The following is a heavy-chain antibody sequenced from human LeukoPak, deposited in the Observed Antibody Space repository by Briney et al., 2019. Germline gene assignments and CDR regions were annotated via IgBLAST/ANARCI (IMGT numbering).Heavy chain of an antibody. CDR2: VSYDGNNK. D-gene: IGHD3-10*01. CDR1: GFTLSSYA. V-gene: IGHV3-30-3*01. CDR3: ARDQMGFGSAFDI. J-gene: IGHJ3*02. Sequence: GRSLRLSCAASGFTLSSYAMHWVRQAPGKGLEWVAIVSYDGNNKYYADSVKGRFTISRDDSRNTLSLQMNSLRTEDTAVYYCARDQMGFGSAFDIWGQGTMVTVSS.